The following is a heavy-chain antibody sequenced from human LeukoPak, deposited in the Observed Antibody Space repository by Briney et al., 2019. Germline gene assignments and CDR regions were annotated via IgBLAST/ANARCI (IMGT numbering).Heavy chain of an antibody. CDR2: IWYDGSTK. CDR1: GFTFSSYG. D-gene: IGHD3-22*01. J-gene: IGHJ4*02. V-gene: IGHV3-33*01. Sequence: GRSLRLSCAASGFTFSSYGMHWVRQAPGKGLEWVAVIWYDGSTKYYADSVKGRFTISRDNSKNTLYLQMNSLRAEDTAVYYCARVSSSGYYADYWGQGTLVTVSS. CDR3: ARVSSSGYYADY.